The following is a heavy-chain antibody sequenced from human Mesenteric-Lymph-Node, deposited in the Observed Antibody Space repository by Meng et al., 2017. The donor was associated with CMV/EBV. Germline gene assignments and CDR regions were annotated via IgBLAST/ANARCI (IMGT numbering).Heavy chain of an antibody. CDR3: ARGANWGSGGFDY. J-gene: IGHJ4*02. V-gene: IGHV1-69*05. D-gene: IGHD7-27*01. CDR2: IIPSFGTA. CDR1: GGTFSSYA. Sequence: SVKVSCKASGGTFSSYAISWVRQAPGQGLEWMGGIIPSFGTANYAQKFQGRVTITTDESTSTAYMELSSLRSEDTAVYYCARGANWGSGGFDYWGQGTLVTVSS.